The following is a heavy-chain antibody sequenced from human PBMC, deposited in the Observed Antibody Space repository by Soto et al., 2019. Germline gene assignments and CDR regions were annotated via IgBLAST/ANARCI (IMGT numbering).Heavy chain of an antibody. V-gene: IGHV3-30*18. Sequence: PGGSLRLSCAASGFTFSSYGMHWVRQAPGKGLEWVAVISYDGSNKYYADSVKGRFTISRDNSKNTLYLQMNSLRAEDTAVYYCAKDSSGPVDYWGQGTLVTVSS. CDR2: ISYDGSNK. J-gene: IGHJ4*02. CDR1: GFTFSSYG. D-gene: IGHD3-22*01. CDR3: AKDSSGPVDY.